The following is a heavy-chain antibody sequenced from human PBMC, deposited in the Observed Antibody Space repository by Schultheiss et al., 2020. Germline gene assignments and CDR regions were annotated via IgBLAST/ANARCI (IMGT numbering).Heavy chain of an antibody. Sequence: GSLRLSCAASGFTFSSYEMNWVRQAPGKGLEWVSYISSSGSTIYYADSVKGRFTISRDNAKNSLYLQMNSLRAEDTAVYYCAREGDYYGSGSPFDYWGQGTLVTVSS. CDR1: GFTFSSYE. J-gene: IGHJ4*02. D-gene: IGHD3-10*01. CDR2: ISSSGSTI. CDR3: AREGDYYGSGSPFDY. V-gene: IGHV3-48*03.